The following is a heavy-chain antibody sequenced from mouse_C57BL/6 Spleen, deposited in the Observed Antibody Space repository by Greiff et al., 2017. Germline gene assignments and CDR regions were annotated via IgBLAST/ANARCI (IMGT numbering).Heavy chain of an antibody. J-gene: IGHJ2*01. V-gene: IGHV1-19*01. CDR1: GYTFTDYY. CDR2: VNPYNGGT. CDR3: ARGEGFYDGNSDYFDY. Sequence: VQLQQSGPVLVKPGASVKMSCKASGYTFTDYYMNWVKQSPGKSLEWIGVVNPYNGGTSYNQKFKGKATLTVDKSSSTAYMELNSLTAEDSAVYYCARGEGFYDGNSDYFDYWGQGTTLTVSS. D-gene: IGHD2-1*01.